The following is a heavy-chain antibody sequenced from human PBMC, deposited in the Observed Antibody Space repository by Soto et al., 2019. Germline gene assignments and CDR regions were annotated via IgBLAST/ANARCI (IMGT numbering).Heavy chain of an antibody. D-gene: IGHD1-26*01. CDR3: VRGSGSHFPFFDY. CDR2: IIAGNGNT. V-gene: IGHV1-3*01. J-gene: IGHJ4*02. Sequence: QVQVVQSGAEVKKPGASVKVSCMASRYSFTDYPIHWVRQAPGQRLEWMGWIIAGNGNTKYSQRFHGRVTITRDTSASTAYMEMSNLRPEDTAVYYCVRGSGSHFPFFDYWGQGTLVTVSS. CDR1: RYSFTDYP.